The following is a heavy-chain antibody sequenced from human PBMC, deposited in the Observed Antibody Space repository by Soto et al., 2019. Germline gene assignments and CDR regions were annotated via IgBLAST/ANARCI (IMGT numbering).Heavy chain of an antibody. J-gene: IGHJ6*02. V-gene: IGHV3-23*01. CDR3: AKPLGGYNYYGMDV. CDR2: ISGSGSST. Sequence: EVQLLESGGGLVQPGGSLRLSCAASGFTFSGYPMNWVRQAPGKGLELVSTISGSGSSTYYADSVKGRFTISRDSSKSTFFLQMNSLRADDTAVYYCAKPLGGYNYYGMDVWVHGTTVTVSS. CDR1: GFTFSGYP.